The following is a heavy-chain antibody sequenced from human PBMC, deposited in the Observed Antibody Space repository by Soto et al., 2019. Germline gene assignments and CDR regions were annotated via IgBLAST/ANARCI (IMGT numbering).Heavy chain of an antibody. CDR1: GYTFTNYY. V-gene: IGHV1-46*01. CDR2: IHPDGGHT. Sequence: GASVKVSRKASGYTFTNYYVQWVRQAPGQGLEWMGVIHPDGGHTTYSQKFQDRVTMTRDTFTSTIYMELSSLRSEDTAVYYCARGDNDYWGQGTLVTVSS. CDR3: ARGDNDY. J-gene: IGHJ4*02.